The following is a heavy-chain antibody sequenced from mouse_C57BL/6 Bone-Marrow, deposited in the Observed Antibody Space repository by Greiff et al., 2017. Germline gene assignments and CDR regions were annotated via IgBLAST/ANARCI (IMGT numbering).Heavy chain of an antibody. CDR2: IDPSDSYT. Sequence: VQLQQPGAELVKPGASVKLSCKASGYTFTSYWMQWVKQRPGQGLEWIGEIDPSDSYTNYNEKFKGKATLTVDTSSSTAYIQLSSLTSEDSAVYYCAGYYGSSYYAMDYWGQGTSVTVSS. CDR3: AGYYGSSYYAMDY. J-gene: IGHJ4*01. CDR1: GYTFTSYW. D-gene: IGHD1-1*01. V-gene: IGHV1-50*01.